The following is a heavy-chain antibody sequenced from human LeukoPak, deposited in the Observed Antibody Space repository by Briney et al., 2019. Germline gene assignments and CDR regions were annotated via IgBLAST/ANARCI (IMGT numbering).Heavy chain of an antibody. V-gene: IGHV4-59*01. J-gene: IGHJ5*02. CDR3: ARFRAGWFDP. Sequence: PETLSLTCTVSGGSISSYYLSWIRQPPGKGLEWIGYIYYSGSTNYNPSLKSRVTISVDTSKNQFSLKLSSVTAADTAVYYCARFRAGWFDPWGQGTLVTVSS. CDR2: IYYSGST. CDR1: GGSISSYY.